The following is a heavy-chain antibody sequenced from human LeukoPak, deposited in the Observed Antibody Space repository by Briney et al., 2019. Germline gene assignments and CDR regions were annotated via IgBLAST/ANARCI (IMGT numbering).Heavy chain of an antibody. V-gene: IGHV4-4*07. Sequence: SETLSLTCAVYGGSFSGYYWSWIRQPAGKGLEWIGRIYTSGSTNYNPSLKSRVTTSVDTSKNQFSLKLSSVTAADTAVYYCARDLDYDFWSGPRAVWFDPWGQGTLVTVSS. CDR2: IYTSGST. CDR3: ARDLDYDFWSGPRAVWFDP. D-gene: IGHD3-3*01. CDR1: GGSFSGYY. J-gene: IGHJ5*02.